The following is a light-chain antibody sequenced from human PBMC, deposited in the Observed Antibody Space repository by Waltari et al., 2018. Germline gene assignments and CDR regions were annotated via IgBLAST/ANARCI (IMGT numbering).Light chain of an antibody. Sequence: QSALTQPASVSASPGQSITIPCTGTSSDVGAYNYVSWYQQHPGKTPKLIVYDVRIRPSGVYTRFSGSRSGNTAARTISGLQADDEADYCCSSATSSTARVFGGGTKLTGL. V-gene: IGLV2-14*03. CDR2: DVR. J-gene: IGLJ3*02. CDR3: SSATSSTARV. CDR1: SSDVGAYNY.